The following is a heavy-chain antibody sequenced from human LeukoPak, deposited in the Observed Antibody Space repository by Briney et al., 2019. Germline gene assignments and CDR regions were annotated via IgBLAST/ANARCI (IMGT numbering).Heavy chain of an antibody. CDR2: INPSGGST. J-gene: IGHJ4*02. V-gene: IGHV1-46*01. D-gene: IGHD6-13*01. CDR1: GYTFTSYY. CDR3: AKGNRHPYSSSWNFDY. Sequence: AASVKVSCTASGYTFTSYYMHWVRQAPGEGLEWMGIINPSGGSTSYAQKFQGRVTMTRDMSTSTVYMELSSLRSEDTAVYYCAKGNRHPYSSSWNFDYWGQGTLVTVSS.